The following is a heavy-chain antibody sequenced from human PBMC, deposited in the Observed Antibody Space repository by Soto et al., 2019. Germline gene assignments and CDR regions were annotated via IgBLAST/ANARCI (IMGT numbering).Heavy chain of an antibody. Sequence: GESLKISCKGSGYSFTSYWIGWVRQMPGKGLEWMGIIYPGDSDTRYSPSFQGQVTISADKSISTAYLQWSSLKASDTAMYYCARLHAPEVYSSGWSQEDAFDIWGQGTMVTVSS. CDR1: GYSFTSYW. V-gene: IGHV5-51*01. CDR3: ARLHAPEVYSSGWSQEDAFDI. J-gene: IGHJ3*02. D-gene: IGHD6-19*01. CDR2: IYPGDSDT.